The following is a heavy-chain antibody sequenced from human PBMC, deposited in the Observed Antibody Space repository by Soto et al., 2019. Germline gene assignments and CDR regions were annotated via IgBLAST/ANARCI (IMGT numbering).Heavy chain of an antibody. CDR3: ARVGGGSVNFDY. V-gene: IGHV3-74*01. Sequence: EVQLVESGGGLVQPGGSLRLSCGASGFTFSNYWMHWVRQAPGEGLVWVSRINGDGSFTRFADSVKGRFTISRDNAKNTLYLQMNSLRVDETAVYYCARVGGGSVNFDYWGQGTLVTVSS. J-gene: IGHJ4*02. CDR2: INGDGSFT. CDR1: GFTFSNYW. D-gene: IGHD3-10*01.